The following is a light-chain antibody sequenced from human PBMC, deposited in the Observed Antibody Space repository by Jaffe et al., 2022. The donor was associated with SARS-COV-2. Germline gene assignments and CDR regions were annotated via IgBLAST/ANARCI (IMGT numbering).Light chain of an antibody. CDR3: QSYDSSLSGSV. CDR2: GNN. Sequence: QSVLTQPPSVSGAPGQRVTISCTGSSSNIGAGYEVHWYQQFPGTAPKLLIYGNNNRPSGVPDRFSGSKSGSSASLAISGLQAEDEADYYCQSYDSSLSGSVFGGGTKLTVL. J-gene: IGLJ3*02. CDR1: SSNIGAGYE. V-gene: IGLV1-40*01.